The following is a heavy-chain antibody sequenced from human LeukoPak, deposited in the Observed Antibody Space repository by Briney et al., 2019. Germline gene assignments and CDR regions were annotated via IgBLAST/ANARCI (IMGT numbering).Heavy chain of an antibody. CDR2: ISSNGGST. CDR3: VKDSADNWFDP. CDR1: GFTFSSYA. J-gene: IGHJ5*02. V-gene: IGHV3-64D*09. Sequence: GGSLRLSCSASGFTFSSYAMHWVRQAPGKGLEYVSAISSNGGSTYYADSVKGRFTISRDNSKNTLYLQMSSLRAEDAAVYYCVKDSADNWFDPWGQGTLVTVSS.